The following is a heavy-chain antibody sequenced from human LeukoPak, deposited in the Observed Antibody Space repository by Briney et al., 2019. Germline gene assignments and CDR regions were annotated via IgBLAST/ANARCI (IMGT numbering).Heavy chain of an antibody. CDR1: GYSFTSYA. D-gene: IGHD6-6*01. CDR3: ARDPEYSSSSDEY. CDR2: INAGNDNT. J-gene: IGHJ4*02. V-gene: IGHV1-3*03. Sequence: ASVKVSCKASGYSFTSYAMHWVRQAPGQRLEWMGWINAGNDNTKYSQEFQGRVTITRDTSASTVYMELSSLRSADTAVYYCARDPEYSSSSDEYWGQGTLVTVSS.